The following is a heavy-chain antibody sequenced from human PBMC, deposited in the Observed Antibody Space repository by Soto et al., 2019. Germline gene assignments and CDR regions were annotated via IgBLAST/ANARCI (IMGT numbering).Heavy chain of an antibody. V-gene: IGHV3-23*01. J-gene: IGHJ4*02. D-gene: IGHD3-16*01. Sequence: EVQLLDSGGGLVQPGGSLRLSCAASGFTFSNYAMTWVRKGPGKGLEWVAGISGSGGRSYYADSVKGRFTISRDNSKSTLYLQMNSLRDEDTAVYYCAKAYFVWSSEQPYYFDYWGQGTLVTVSS. CDR1: GFTFSNYA. CDR2: ISGSGGRS. CDR3: AKAYFVWSSEQPYYFDY.